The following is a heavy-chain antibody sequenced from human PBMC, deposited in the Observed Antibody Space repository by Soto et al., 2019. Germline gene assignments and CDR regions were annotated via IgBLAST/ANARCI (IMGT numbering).Heavy chain of an antibody. CDR2: IYYSGST. V-gene: IGHV4-39*01. J-gene: IGHJ4*02. CDR3: ARHEGPTPGGVINY. Sequence: QLQLQESGPGLVKPSETLSLSCTVSGASIGSNDYFWGWIRQPPGKGLEWIGSIYYSGSTHYNTSLTILTTISLATSKSQFSLRLSSVTAADTAVYYCARHEGPTPGGVINYWGQGTLVTVSS. D-gene: IGHD3-16*01. CDR1: GASIGSNDYF.